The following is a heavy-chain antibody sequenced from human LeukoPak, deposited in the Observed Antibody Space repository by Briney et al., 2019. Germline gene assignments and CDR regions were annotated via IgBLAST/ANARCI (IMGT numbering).Heavy chain of an antibody. Sequence: SVRVSCKASGGTFSSYAISWVRQAPGQGLEWMGGIIPIFGTANYAQKFQGRVTITTDESTSTAYMELSSLRSEDTAVYYCARDSNGDYGFDYWGQGTLVTVSS. CDR3: ARDSNGDYGFDY. J-gene: IGHJ4*02. CDR2: IIPIFGTA. V-gene: IGHV1-69*05. D-gene: IGHD4-17*01. CDR1: GGTFSSYA.